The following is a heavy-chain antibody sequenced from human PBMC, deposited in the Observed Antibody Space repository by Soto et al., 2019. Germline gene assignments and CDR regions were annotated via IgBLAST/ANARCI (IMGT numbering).Heavy chain of an antibody. CDR3: ANNLVRGDRYYMDV. D-gene: IGHD2-21*02. V-gene: IGHV3-72*01. Sequence: GGSLRLSCAVSGFTISDHYMDWVRQAPGKGLEWVGRSRDKAHSYTTEYAASVKGRFTISRDDSKNSLFLQMNSLKTEDTAVYYCANNLVRGDRYYMDVWGKGTTVTVSS. CDR1: GFTISDHY. CDR2: SRDKAHSYTT. J-gene: IGHJ6*03.